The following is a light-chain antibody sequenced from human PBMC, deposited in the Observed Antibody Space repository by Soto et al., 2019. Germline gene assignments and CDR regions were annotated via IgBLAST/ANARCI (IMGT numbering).Light chain of an antibody. J-gene: IGKJ1*01. CDR2: PAS. CDR3: QQSYSTQCT. V-gene: IGKV1-12*01. Sequence: DLQMTQSPPSVAASVGDRVTITCRASQDISSWLAWYQQKPGKATKVLIYPASSLQSGVPSRVSGRGSGTDVTLTISSLQPEDFATYYCQQSYSTQCTFGQGTKVDIK. CDR1: QDISSW.